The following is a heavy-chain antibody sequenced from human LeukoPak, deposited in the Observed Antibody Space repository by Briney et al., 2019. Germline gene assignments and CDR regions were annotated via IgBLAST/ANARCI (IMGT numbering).Heavy chain of an antibody. D-gene: IGHD6-19*01. Sequence: ASVKVSCKASGHTFTDYYIHWVRQAPGQGLEGMGWIAPNSGDTNYAQRFQDRVTMTRDTSISTAYMELSRLKFDDTAVYYCARDIGSGWYWIGGNYWGQGTLVTVSS. CDR1: GHTFTDYY. V-gene: IGHV1-2*02. J-gene: IGHJ4*02. CDR2: IAPNSGDT. CDR3: ARDIGSGWYWIGGNY.